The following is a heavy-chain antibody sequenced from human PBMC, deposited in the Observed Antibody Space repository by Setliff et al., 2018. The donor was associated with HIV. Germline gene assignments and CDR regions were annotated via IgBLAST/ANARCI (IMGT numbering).Heavy chain of an antibody. CDR3: AKTLVVVASPLDF. D-gene: IGHD2-15*01. V-gene: IGHV3-23*01. Sequence: SCAASGFSSSNYAMSWVRQAPGKGLEWVSSVIRGGHNTFYADSVKGRFTISRDNSKDTLYLQMSGLTAEDTAIYYCAKTLVVVASPLDFWGQGTLVTVSS. CDR2: VIRGGHNT. J-gene: IGHJ4*02. CDR1: GFSSSNYA.